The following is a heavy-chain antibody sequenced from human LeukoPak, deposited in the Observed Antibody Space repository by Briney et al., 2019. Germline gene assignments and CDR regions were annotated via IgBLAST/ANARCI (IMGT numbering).Heavy chain of an antibody. CDR2: ISGSGGST. CDR3: AKDYYDSSGYCLYYFDY. D-gene: IGHD3-22*01. V-gene: IGHV3-23*01. CDR1: GFTFSSYA. J-gene: IGHJ4*02. Sequence: GGSLRLSCAASGFTFSSYAMSWVRQAPGKGLEWVSAISGSGGSTYYADSVKGRFTISRDNSKNTLYLQMNSLRAEDTAVYYCAKDYYDSSGYCLYYFDYWGQGTLVTVSS.